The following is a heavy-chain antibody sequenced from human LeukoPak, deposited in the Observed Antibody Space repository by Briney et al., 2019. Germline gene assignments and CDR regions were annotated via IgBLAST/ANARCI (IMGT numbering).Heavy chain of an antibody. V-gene: IGHV4-34*01. Sequence: PSETLSLTCAVYGGSFSGYYWSWIRQPPGKGLEWIGEINHSGSTNYNPSLKSRVTISVDTSKNQFSLKLSSVTAADTAVYYCVRLNRRYCSGGSCYSYYFDYWGQGTLVTVSS. CDR3: VRLNRRYCSGGSCYSYYFDY. J-gene: IGHJ4*02. D-gene: IGHD2-15*01. CDR1: GGSFSGYY. CDR2: INHSGST.